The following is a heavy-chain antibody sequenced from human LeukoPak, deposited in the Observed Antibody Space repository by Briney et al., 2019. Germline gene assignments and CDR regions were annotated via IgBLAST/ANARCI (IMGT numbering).Heavy chain of an antibody. CDR3: ARGLSMVRGVIFYYGMDV. J-gene: IGHJ6*02. V-gene: IGHV1-18*01. D-gene: IGHD3-10*01. CDR1: GYTFTSYG. CDR2: ISPYNGNT. Sequence: GASVKVSCKASGYTFTSYGLSWVRQAPGQGLEWMGWISPYNGNTNYAQKYQGRVTMTTDTSTSTAYMELRSLRSDDTAVYYCARGLSMVRGVIFYYGMDVWGQGTTVNVSS.